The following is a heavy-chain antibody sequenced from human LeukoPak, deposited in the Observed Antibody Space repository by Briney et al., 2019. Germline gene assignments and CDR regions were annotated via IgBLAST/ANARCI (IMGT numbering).Heavy chain of an antibody. CDR3: GRLAHYAWYAIDH. V-gene: IGHV3-7*01. CDR2: ILPDGSQK. CDR1: DFTFSFYW. J-gene: IGHJ4*02. D-gene: IGHD2-2*01. Sequence: PGGSLRLSCVVSDFTFSFYWMTWVRQAPGKGLEWVANILPDGSQKYYVDSVKGRFTISRDNPKNSLYLQINSLRVDDTAVYYCGRLAHYAWYAIDHWGQGTLVTVSS.